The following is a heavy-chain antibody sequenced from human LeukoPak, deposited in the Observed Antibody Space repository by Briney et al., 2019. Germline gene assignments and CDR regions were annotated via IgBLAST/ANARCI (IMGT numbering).Heavy chain of an antibody. CDR2: IKQDGSEQ. V-gene: IGHV3-7*01. CDR1: GFTFSHYY. D-gene: IGHD2-2*01. CDR3: ARESIVVVPPTMEDASDI. Sequence: GGSLRLSCAASGFTFSHYYMSWVRQAPGKGLEWVANIKQDGSEQFYLDSVKGRFTISRDNAKNALYLQMYSLRVEDTAVYYCARESIVVVPPTMEDASDIWGQGTMVTVSS. J-gene: IGHJ3*02.